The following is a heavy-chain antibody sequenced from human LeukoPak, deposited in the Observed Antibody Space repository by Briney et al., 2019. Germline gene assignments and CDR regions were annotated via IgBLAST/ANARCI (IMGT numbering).Heavy chain of an antibody. CDR2: IYYSGST. CDR3: ARSHYDSSGYGDDAFDI. V-gene: IGHV4-30-4*07. J-gene: IGHJ3*02. D-gene: IGHD3-22*01. CDR1: GGSISSGGYS. Sequence: PSETLSLTCAVSGGSISSGGYSWSWIRQPPGEGLEWIGYIYYSGSTYYNPSLKSRVTISVDTSKNQFSLKLSSVTAADTAVYYCARSHYDSSGYGDDAFDIWGQGTMVTVSS.